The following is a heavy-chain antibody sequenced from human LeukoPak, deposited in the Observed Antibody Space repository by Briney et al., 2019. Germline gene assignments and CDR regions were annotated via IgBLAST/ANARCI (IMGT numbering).Heavy chain of an antibody. J-gene: IGHJ4*02. CDR1: GFSFSNYA. D-gene: IGHD6-13*01. Sequence: PGGSLRLSCVASGFSFSNYAMSWVRQAPGKGLEWVSEISGSGGTTYYADSVKGRFTISRDNSKNTLNLQMNSLRAEDTAVYYCAKDQTWQQLVDYYFDYWAREPWSPSPQ. CDR3: AKDQTWQQLVDYYFDY. CDR2: ISGSGGTT. V-gene: IGHV3-23*01.